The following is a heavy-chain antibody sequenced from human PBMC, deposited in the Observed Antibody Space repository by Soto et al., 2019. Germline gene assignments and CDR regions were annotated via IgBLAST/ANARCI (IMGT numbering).Heavy chain of an antibody. D-gene: IGHD3-10*01. Sequence: GASVKVSCKASGGTFSSYAISWVRQAPGQGLEWMGGIIPIFGTANYAQKFQGRVTITADESTSTAYMELSSLRSEDTAVSYCARGLTGYYGMDVWGQGTTVTVSS. V-gene: IGHV1-69*13. CDR2: IIPIFGTA. J-gene: IGHJ6*02. CDR1: GGTFSSYA. CDR3: ARGLTGYYGMDV.